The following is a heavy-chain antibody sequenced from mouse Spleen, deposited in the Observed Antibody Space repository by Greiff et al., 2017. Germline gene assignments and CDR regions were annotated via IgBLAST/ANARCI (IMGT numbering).Heavy chain of an antibody. Sequence: VKLQESGAELVKPGASVKLSCKASGYTFTEYTIHWVKQRSGQGLEWIGWFYPGSGSIKYNEKFKDKATLTADKSSSTVYMELSRLTSEDSAVYFCARHEDQDYDGSRSFAYWGQGTLVTVSA. D-gene: IGHD1-1*01. CDR1: GYTFTEYT. J-gene: IGHJ3*01. CDR2: FYPGSGSI. V-gene: IGHV1-62-2*01. CDR3: ARHEDQDYDGSRSFAY.